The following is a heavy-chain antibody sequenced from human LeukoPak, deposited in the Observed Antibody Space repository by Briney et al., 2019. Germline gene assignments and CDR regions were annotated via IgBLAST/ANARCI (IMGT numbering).Heavy chain of an antibody. D-gene: IGHD5-24*01. CDR1: AFTFNYYG. V-gene: IGHV3-21*01. J-gene: IGHJ2*01. CDR3: ARDLAEMATGWYFDL. CDR2: ISSISSYI. Sequence: PGGSLRLSCAASAFTFNYYGMNWVRQAPGKGLEWVAYISSISSYIYYADSVKGRFTISRDNAENSLYLQMNSLRAEDTAVYYCARDLAEMATGWYFDLWGRGTLVTVSS.